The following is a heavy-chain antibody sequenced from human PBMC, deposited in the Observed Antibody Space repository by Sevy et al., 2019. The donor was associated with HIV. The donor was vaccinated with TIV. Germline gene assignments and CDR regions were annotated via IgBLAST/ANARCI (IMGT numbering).Heavy chain of an antibody. CDR3: AKDLYYSGSGSYDY. V-gene: IGHV3-9*03. J-gene: IGHJ4*02. Sequence: GGSLRLSCAASGFTFDDYAMHWVRQAPGKGLEWVSGISWNSGNIGYADSVKGRFTISRDNAKNSLYLQMNSLRPEDMALYYCAKDLYYSGSGSYDYWGPGTLVTVSS. CDR1: GFTFDDYA. CDR2: ISWNSGNI. D-gene: IGHD3-10*01.